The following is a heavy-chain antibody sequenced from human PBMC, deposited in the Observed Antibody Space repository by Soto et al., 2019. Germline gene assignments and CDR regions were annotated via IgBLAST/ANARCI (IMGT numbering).Heavy chain of an antibody. CDR1: GDSVSSSGAA. V-gene: IGHV6-1*01. CDR2: TYYKSSWYN. J-gene: IGHJ3*01. D-gene: IGHD6-19*01. Sequence: SQTLSLTCAISGDSVSSSGAAWNWIRQSPSRGLEWLGRTYYKSSWYNDYAVSVRSRITINPDTSKNHFSLQLNSVTPEDTAVYYCARGGASGLIDVFDVWGKGPMVT. CDR3: ARGGASGLIDVFDV.